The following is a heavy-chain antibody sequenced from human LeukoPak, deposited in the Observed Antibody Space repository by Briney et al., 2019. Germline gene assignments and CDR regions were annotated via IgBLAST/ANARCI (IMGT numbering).Heavy chain of an antibody. J-gene: IGHJ5*02. CDR1: DGSISSSSYY. CDR3: ARQSIPPAVAGTPYNWFDP. CDR2: IYYTGST. Sequence: PSETLSLTCTVSDGSISSSSYYWAWIRQPPGKGLEIIGNIYYTGSTYYNTSLKSRVTIFVDTPKNQFSLNLSSVTAADTAVYYCARQSIPPAVAGTPYNWFDPWGQGTLVTVSS. V-gene: IGHV4-39*01. D-gene: IGHD6-19*01.